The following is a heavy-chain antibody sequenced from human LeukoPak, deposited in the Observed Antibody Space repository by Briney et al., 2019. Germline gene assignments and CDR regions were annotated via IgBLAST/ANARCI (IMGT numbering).Heavy chain of an antibody. J-gene: IGHJ4*02. CDR3: AREQILRAAAKNFFDY. D-gene: IGHD5-18*01. CDR1: GGSISGHY. CDR2: VFYTGST. Sequence: SETLSLTCSVSGGSISGHYWTWIRQTPGKGLEWIGNVFYTGSTNYNPSLQSRVTISVDTSSNHFSLRLSSVTAADTAVYYCAREQILRAAAKNFFDYWGQGALVTVSS. V-gene: IGHV4-59*11.